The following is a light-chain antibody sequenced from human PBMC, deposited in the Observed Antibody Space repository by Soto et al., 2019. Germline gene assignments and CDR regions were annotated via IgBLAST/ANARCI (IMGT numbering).Light chain of an antibody. CDR1: QSVSSS. CDR3: QQYGSSTRT. J-gene: IGKJ1*01. Sequence: EIVLTQSPDTLSVSPGERATLSCLASQSVSSSLAWYQQKPGQAPRLLIYGASSRATGIPDRFSGSGSGTDFTLTISRLEPEDFAVYYCQQYGSSTRTFGQGTKVDIK. CDR2: GAS. V-gene: IGKV3-20*01.